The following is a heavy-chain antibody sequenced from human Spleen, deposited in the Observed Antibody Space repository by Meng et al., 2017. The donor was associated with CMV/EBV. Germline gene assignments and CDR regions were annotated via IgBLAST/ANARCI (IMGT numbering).Heavy chain of an antibody. CDR1: GYRFTDYY. V-gene: IGHV1-2*02. Sequence: ASVKVSCKASGYRFTDYYIHWVRQVPGQGLEWMGWINPNSGGTDLPQKFQGRVTMARDTSVSTAYMELFRLRSDDTAVYYCARELYYYGSGSYYTFDYWGQGTLVTVSS. D-gene: IGHD3-10*01. J-gene: IGHJ4*02. CDR3: ARELYYYGSGSYYTFDY. CDR2: INPNSGGT.